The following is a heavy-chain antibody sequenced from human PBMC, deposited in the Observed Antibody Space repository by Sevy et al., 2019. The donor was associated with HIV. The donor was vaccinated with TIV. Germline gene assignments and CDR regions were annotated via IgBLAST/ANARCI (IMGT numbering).Heavy chain of an antibody. D-gene: IGHD6-13*01. J-gene: IGHJ5*02. CDR2: IWYDGSNK. CDR1: GFTFSSYG. V-gene: IGHV3-33*01. CDR3: ARAGVASVGTTVWFDP. Sequence: GGSLRLSCAASGFTFSSYGMHWVRQAPGKGLEWVAVIWYDGSNKYYADSVKGRFTISRDNSKNTLYLQMNSLRAEDTAVYYCARAGVASVGTTVWFDPWGQGTLVSVSS.